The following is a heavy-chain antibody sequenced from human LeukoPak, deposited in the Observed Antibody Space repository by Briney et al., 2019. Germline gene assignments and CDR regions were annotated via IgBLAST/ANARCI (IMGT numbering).Heavy chain of an antibody. D-gene: IGHD3-22*01. CDR3: ARDSDFDSSGYYPYYYYYYKMDV. CDR1: GFTFSSYS. J-gene: IGHJ6*02. CDR2: ISSSSSYI. V-gene: IGHV3-21*01. Sequence: GGSLRLSCAASGFTFSSYSMNWVRQAPGKGLEWVSSISSSSSYIYYADAVKGRFTISRDNAKNSLFLQMNSLRAEDTAVYYCARDSDFDSSGYYPYYYYYYKMDVWGQGTTVTVSS.